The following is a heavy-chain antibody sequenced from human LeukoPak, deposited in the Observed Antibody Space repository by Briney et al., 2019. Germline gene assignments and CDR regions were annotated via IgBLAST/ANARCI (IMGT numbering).Heavy chain of an antibody. CDR3: ARGIESYGDYGY. Sequence: PSETLSLTCTVSGGSISSGSYYWSWIRQPAGKGLEWIGRIYTSGSTNYNPSLKSRVTISVDTSKNQFSLKLSSVTAADTAVYYCARGIESYGDYGYWGQGILVTVSS. CDR1: GGSISSGSYY. V-gene: IGHV4-61*02. CDR2: IYTSGST. D-gene: IGHD4-17*01. J-gene: IGHJ4*02.